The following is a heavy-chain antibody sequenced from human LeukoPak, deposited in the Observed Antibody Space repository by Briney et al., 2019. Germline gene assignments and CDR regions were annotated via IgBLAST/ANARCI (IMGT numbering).Heavy chain of an antibody. CDR1: GCSISSSSYY. Sequence: SETLSLTCTVSGCSISSSSYYWGWIRQPPGKGLEWIGSIYYSGSTYDNPSLKSRVTISVDTSKNQFSLKLSSVTAADTAVYYCARGQSGRVFLGAPIRRPYFDYWGQGTLVTVSS. V-gene: IGHV4-39*07. J-gene: IGHJ4*02. CDR2: IYYSGST. D-gene: IGHD3-16*01. CDR3: ARGQSGRVFLGAPIRRPYFDY.